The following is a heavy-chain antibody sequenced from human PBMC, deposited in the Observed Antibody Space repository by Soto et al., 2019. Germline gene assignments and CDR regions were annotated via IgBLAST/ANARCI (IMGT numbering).Heavy chain of an antibody. V-gene: IGHV1-18*04. CDR3: ARDLGGITMGPMDV. Sequence: ASVKVSCKASGYTFTSYGISWVRQAPGQGLEWMGWISAYNGNTNYAQKLQGRVTMTTDTSTSTACMELRSLRSDDTAVYYCARDLGGITMGPMDVWGQGTTVTVSS. CDR1: GYTFTSYG. D-gene: IGHD3-10*01. J-gene: IGHJ6*02. CDR2: ISAYNGNT.